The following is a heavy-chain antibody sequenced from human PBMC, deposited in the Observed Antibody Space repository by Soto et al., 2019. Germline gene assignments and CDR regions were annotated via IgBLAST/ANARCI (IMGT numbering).Heavy chain of an antibody. V-gene: IGHV3-23*01. Sequence: PGGSLRLSCAASGFTFSNYAISWVRQAPGKGLEWVSIISGSGGSTYYADSVKGRFIISRDNSKNTLYLQMNGLRAEDTAVYYCASRSSGWYFDYWGQGTLVTVSS. CDR1: GFTFSNYA. J-gene: IGHJ4*02. D-gene: IGHD6-19*01. CDR3: ASRSSGWYFDY. CDR2: ISGSGGST.